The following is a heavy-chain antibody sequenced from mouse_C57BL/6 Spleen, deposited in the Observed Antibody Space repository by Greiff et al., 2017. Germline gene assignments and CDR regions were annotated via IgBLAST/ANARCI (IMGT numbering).Heavy chain of an antibody. Sequence: VKLMESGPGLVAPSQSLSITCTVSGFSLTSYGVSWVRQPPGKGLEWLGVIWGDGSTNYHSALISSLSISKDNSKSQVVLKLNSLQTDDTATYYCAKWRDYDGYYYFAYWGQGTLVTVSA. CDR2: IWGDGST. J-gene: IGHJ3*01. D-gene: IGHD2-3*01. CDR3: AKWRDYDGYYYFAY. V-gene: IGHV2-3*01. CDR1: GFSLTSYG.